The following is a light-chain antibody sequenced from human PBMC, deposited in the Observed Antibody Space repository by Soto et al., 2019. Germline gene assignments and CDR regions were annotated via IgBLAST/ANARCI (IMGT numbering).Light chain of an antibody. V-gene: IGKV3-20*01. CDR3: QQYGSSSWT. Sequence: EIELTQPPGTLALSPGERATLSCRASQSVSSSYLAWYQQKPGQAPRLLIYGASSRATGIPDRFSGSGSGTDFTLTISRLEPEDFAVYYCQQYGSSSWTLGQGTKVDIK. CDR2: GAS. J-gene: IGKJ1*01. CDR1: QSVSSSY.